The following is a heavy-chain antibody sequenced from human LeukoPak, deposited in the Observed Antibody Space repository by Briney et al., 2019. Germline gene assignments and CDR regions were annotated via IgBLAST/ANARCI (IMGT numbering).Heavy chain of an antibody. Sequence: GGSLRLSCAPSGFRFDDYGMSWVRQVPGKGLEWVTGINWNGDRTSYVDSVKGRFTISRDNAKNSLYLQMNSLRAEDTAVYYCAKHRTKVAGTFQHWGQGTLVTVSS. CDR1: GFRFDDYG. CDR3: AKHRTKVAGTFQH. J-gene: IGHJ1*01. CDR2: INWNGDRT. D-gene: IGHD6-19*01. V-gene: IGHV3-20*04.